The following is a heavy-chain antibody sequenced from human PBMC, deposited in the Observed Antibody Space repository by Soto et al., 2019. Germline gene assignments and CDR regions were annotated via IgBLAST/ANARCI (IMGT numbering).Heavy chain of an antibody. V-gene: IGHV4-4*07. CDR3: ARDGEYGSGWYSFDP. Sequence: PSETLSLTCTFSGDCINSYVWSLSLQPAGNGLEVIGRMYITGTTSDNPSFKRRVTMSIDTSRNQFYLKMPSVTAAETAVYYCARDGEYGSGWYSFDPWGQGTRVTVSS. D-gene: IGHD6-13*01. J-gene: IGHJ5*02. CDR2: MYITGTT. CDR1: GDCINSYV.